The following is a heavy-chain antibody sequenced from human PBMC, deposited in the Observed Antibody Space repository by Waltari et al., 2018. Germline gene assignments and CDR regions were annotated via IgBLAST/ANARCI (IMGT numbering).Heavy chain of an antibody. D-gene: IGHD6-19*01. V-gene: IGHV4-39*07. CDR1: GGPISSSNYP. Sequence: QLQLQESGPGLVKPSETLSLTCFVSGGPISSSNYPWGWIRQPPGKGLEWIGTISYSGNTYYNPSLKSRVSISIDTSKNQFSLTLSSVTAADTAVYYCAIRLAVPGGWFDPWGQGTLVTVSS. CDR3: AIRLAVPGGWFDP. J-gene: IGHJ5*02. CDR2: ISYSGNT.